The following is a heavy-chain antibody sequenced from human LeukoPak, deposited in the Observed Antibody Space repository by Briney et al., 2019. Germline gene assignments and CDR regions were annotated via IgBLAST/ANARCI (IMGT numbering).Heavy chain of an antibody. CDR3: ARVVPRWLQPTQFDY. J-gene: IGHJ4*02. Sequence: SETLSLTCTVSGGSISSYYWSWIRQPPGKGLEWIGYIYYSGSTNYNPSLKSRVTISVDTSKNQFSLKLSSVTAADTAVYYCARVVPRWLQPTQFDYWGQGTLVTVSS. D-gene: IGHD5-24*01. V-gene: IGHV4-59*01. CDR2: IYYSGST. CDR1: GGSISSYY.